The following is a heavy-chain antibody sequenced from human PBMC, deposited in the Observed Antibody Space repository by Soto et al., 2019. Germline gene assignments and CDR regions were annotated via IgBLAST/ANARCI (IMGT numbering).Heavy chain of an antibody. D-gene: IGHD3-10*01. CDR2: IVVGSGNT. V-gene: IGHV1-58*01. J-gene: IGHJ3*02. CDR3: AADPNSLLWFGESDAFDI. Sequence: SVKVSCKASGFTFTSSAVQWVRQARGQRLEWIGWIVVGSGNTNYAQKFQERVTITRDMSTSTAYMELSSLRSEDTAVYYCAADPNSLLWFGESDAFDIWGQGTMVTVSS. CDR1: GFTFTSSA.